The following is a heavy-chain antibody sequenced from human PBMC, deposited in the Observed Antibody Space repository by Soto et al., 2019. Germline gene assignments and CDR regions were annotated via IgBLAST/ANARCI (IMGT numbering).Heavy chain of an antibody. Sequence: QVQLQEMGPGLVKPSQTLTVTCTVSGDSVNSAYWSWIRQLPGTGLEWMGNIYHTGRTFYNPSLKSRLAISIDTSKPLFSLKLRSVTASDTAVYYCARTDAYNASFFDSWGQGTVVTVSS. V-gene: IGHV4-31*03. CDR1: GDSVNSAY. CDR2: IYHTGRT. D-gene: IGHD1-1*01. J-gene: IGHJ4*02. CDR3: ARTDAYNASFFDS.